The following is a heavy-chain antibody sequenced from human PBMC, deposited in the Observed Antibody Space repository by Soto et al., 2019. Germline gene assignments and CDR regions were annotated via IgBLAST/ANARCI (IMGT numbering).Heavy chain of an antibody. V-gene: IGHV1-69*13. CDR2: IIPIFGTA. J-gene: IGHJ5*02. Sequence: SVKVSCKASGGTFSSYAISWVRQAPGQGLEWMGGIIPIFGTANHAQKFQGRVTITADESTSTAYMELSSLRSEDTAVYYCAIRVRRGYCRSTSCPDNWFDPWGQGTLVTVSS. CDR3: AIRVRRGYCRSTSCPDNWFDP. CDR1: GGTFSSYA. D-gene: IGHD2-2*01.